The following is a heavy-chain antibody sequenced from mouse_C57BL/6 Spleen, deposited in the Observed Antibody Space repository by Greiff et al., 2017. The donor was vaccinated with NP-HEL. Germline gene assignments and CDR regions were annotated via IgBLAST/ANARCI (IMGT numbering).Heavy chain of an antibody. J-gene: IGHJ2*01. Sequence: QVQLKQPGAELVRPGTSVKLSCKASGYTFTSYWMHWVKQRPGQGLEWIGVIDPSDSYTNYNQKFKGKATLTVDTSSSTAYMQLSSLTSEDSAVYYCARVGNYAYFDYWGQGTTLTVSS. CDR1: GYTFTSYW. CDR3: ARVGNYAYFDY. CDR2: IDPSDSYT. V-gene: IGHV1-59*01. D-gene: IGHD2-1*01.